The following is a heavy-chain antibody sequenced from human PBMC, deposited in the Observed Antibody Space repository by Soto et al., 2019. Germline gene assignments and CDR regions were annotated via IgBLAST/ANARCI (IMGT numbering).Heavy chain of an antibody. D-gene: IGHD4-17*01. V-gene: IGHV1-8*01. Sequence: ASVKVSCKASGYTFTSYDINWVRQATGQGLEWMGWLNPNSGNTGYAQKFQGRVTMTRNTSISTAYMELSSLRSEDTAVYYCAITVDTYGDYGPGYYYYMDVWGKGTTVTISS. CDR1: GYTFTSYD. CDR2: LNPNSGNT. J-gene: IGHJ6*03. CDR3: AITVDTYGDYGPGYYYYMDV.